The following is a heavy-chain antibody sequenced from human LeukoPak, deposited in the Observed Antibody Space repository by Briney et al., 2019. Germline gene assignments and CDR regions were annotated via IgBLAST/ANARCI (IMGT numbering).Heavy chain of an antibody. CDR1: GFTFSNYG. CDR3: ARVSGDYDPYYFDY. D-gene: IGHD4-17*01. V-gene: IGHV3-7*01. J-gene: IGHJ4*02. Sequence: PGESLRLSCAASGFTFSNYGMSWVRQAPGKGLEWVANIKQDGSEKYYVDSVKGRFTISRDNAKNSLYLQMNSLRAEDTAVYYCARVSGDYDPYYFDYWGQGTLVTVSS. CDR2: IKQDGSEK.